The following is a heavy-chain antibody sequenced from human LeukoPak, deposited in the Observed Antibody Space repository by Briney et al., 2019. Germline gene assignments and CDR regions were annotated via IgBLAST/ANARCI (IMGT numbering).Heavy chain of an antibody. CDR2: IKQDGSEK. CDR1: GFTFSSYW. J-gene: IGHJ4*02. CDR3: ARDSAGITIFGVVTQRDY. Sequence: GGSLRLSCAASGFTFSSYWMSWVRQAPGKGLEWVANIKQDGSEKYYVDSVKGRFTISRDNAKNSLYLQMNSLRAEDTAVYYCARDSAGITIFGVVTQRDYWGQGTLVTVSS. D-gene: IGHD3-3*01. V-gene: IGHV3-7*01.